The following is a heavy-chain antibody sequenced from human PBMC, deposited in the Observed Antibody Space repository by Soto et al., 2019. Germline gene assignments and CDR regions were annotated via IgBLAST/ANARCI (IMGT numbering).Heavy chain of an antibody. D-gene: IGHD3-10*01. CDR3: ARDWLSRVDYYHYVMDF. J-gene: IGHJ6*02. CDR2: VSHSGTT. Sequence: SETLSLTCTVSGGSLSNSYWSWIRQSPGKGPEWIGYVSHSGTTNYNPSLESRVTMSIDTSKNQFSLKLNSVTAADTAVYYCARDWLSRVDYYHYVMDFWGQGTTVTVSS. CDR1: GGSLSNSY. V-gene: IGHV4-59*12.